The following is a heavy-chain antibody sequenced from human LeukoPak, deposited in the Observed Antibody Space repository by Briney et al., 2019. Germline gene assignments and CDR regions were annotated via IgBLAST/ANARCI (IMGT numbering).Heavy chain of an antibody. CDR3: AREALRGYYYDSSGLGHMEEDAFDI. D-gene: IGHD3-22*01. V-gene: IGHV3-21*01. CDR1: GFTFSSYS. CDR2: ISSSSSYI. Sequence: GGSLRLSCAASGFTFSSYSMNWVRQAPGKGLEWVSSISSSSSYIYYADSVKGRFTISRDNAKNSLYLQMNSLRAEDTAVYYCAREALRGYYYDSSGLGHMEEDAFDIWGQGTMVTVSS. J-gene: IGHJ3*02.